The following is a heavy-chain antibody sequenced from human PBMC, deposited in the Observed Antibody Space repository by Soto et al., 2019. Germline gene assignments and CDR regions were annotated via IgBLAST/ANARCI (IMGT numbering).Heavy chain of an antibody. Sequence: WGSLRLSCLASGFTFSSYDMHWVRQGPGKGLEWVSAIGTAGDTNYAGSVKGRFTISRENAKNSLYLQMNSLRAGDTAIYFCARAIGPTLFDYWGQGPLVTVSS. CDR3: ARAIGPTLFDY. V-gene: IGHV3-13*04. CDR2: IGTAGDT. J-gene: IGHJ4*02. D-gene: IGHD3-22*01. CDR1: GFTFSSYD.